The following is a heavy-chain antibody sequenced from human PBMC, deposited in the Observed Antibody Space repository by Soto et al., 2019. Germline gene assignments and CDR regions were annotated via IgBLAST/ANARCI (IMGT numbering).Heavy chain of an antibody. Sequence: QVQLVQSGAEVKKPGSSVKVSCKASGGTFSSYAISWVRQAPGQGLEWMGGIIPIFGTANYAQKFQGRVTITADESTSTAYMELSSLRSEDTAGYYCELVVVPAAKEWYYYYGMDVWGQGTTVTVSS. D-gene: IGHD2-2*01. CDR1: GGTFSSYA. J-gene: IGHJ6*02. CDR2: IIPIFGTA. CDR3: ELVVVPAAKEWYYYYGMDV. V-gene: IGHV1-69*01.